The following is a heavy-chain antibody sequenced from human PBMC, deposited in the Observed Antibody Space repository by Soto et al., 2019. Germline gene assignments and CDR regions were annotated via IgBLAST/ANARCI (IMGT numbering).Heavy chain of an antibody. V-gene: IGHV3-15*07. Sequence: EVQVVESGGGLVKPGESLRLSCAASGFSFSNAWMNWVRQAPGKGLEWVGRIKSKNVGETLDYAAPVKGRFTLSRDDSKNTLYLQMNSLKTEDTAVYYCTAAATVNAGPWGQGTLVTVSS. D-gene: IGHD4-4*01. CDR1: GFSFSNAW. CDR3: TAAATVNAGP. J-gene: IGHJ5*02. CDR2: IKSKNVGETL.